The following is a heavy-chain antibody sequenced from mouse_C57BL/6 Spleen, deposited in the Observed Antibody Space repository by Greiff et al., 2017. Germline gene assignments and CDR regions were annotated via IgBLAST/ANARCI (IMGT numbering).Heavy chain of an antibody. J-gene: IGHJ2*01. V-gene: IGHV5-6*02. CDR3: ARHPHFYGPEDYFDY. CDR2: ISSGGSYT. Sequence: DVMLVESGGDLVKPGGSLKLSCAASGFTFSSYGMSWVRQTPDKRLEWVATISSGGSYTYYPDSVKGRFTIARDNAKNTLYMQMSSLKSEDTAMYYCARHPHFYGPEDYFDYWGQGTTLTVSS. D-gene: IGHD1-2*01. CDR1: GFTFSSYG.